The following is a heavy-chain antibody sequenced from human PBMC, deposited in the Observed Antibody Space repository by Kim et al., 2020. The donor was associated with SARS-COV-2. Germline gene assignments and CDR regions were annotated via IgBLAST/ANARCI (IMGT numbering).Heavy chain of an antibody. Sequence: GGSLRLSCAASGFTFSSYWMHWVRQAPGKGLVWVSHINSDGNNSRYADSVKGRFTISRDNAKKTLYLQMNSLRAEDTAVYYCARGLSYYESSGYYYIWGRGTLVTVSS. D-gene: IGHD3-22*01. CDR3: ARGLSYYESSGYYYI. V-gene: IGHV3-74*01. J-gene: IGHJ4*02. CDR1: GFTFSSYW. CDR2: INSDGNNS.